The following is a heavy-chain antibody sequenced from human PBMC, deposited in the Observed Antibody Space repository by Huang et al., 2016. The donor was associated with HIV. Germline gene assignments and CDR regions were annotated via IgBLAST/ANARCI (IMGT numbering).Heavy chain of an antibody. CDR1: GGSFNTFY. D-gene: IGHD3-22*01. CDR3: ARGFYHDSSTYWFFDL. J-gene: IGHJ2*01. Sequence: QVQLQQWGAGLLKSSETLSLTCAVYGGSFNTFYRSWIRQPPTKGLEWLGEVHHSGRTNTNPSLKSRVTVSVDTSKNQFSLKVTSMTAADTATYYCARGFYHDSSTYWFFDLWGRGTLVTVSS. V-gene: IGHV4-34*01. CDR2: VHHSGRT.